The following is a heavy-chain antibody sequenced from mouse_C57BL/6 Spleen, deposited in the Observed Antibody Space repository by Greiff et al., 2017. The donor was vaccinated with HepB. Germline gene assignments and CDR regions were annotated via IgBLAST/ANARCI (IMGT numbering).Heavy chain of an antibody. V-gene: IGHV1-81*01. CDR1: GYTFTSYG. CDR2: IYPRSGNT. CDR3: ARGGALAY. J-gene: IGHJ3*01. Sequence: VKLMESGAELARPGASVKLSCKASGYTFTSYGISWVKQRTGQGLEWIGEIYPRSGNTYYNEKFKGKATLTADKSSSTAYMELRSLTSEDSAVYFCARGGALAYWGQGTLVTVSA.